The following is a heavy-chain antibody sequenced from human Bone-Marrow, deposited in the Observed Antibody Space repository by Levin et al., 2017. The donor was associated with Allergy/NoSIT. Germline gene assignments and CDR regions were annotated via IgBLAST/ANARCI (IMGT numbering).Heavy chain of an antibody. CDR1: GFTFKIFG. J-gene: IGHJ6*03. CDR3: AKGKSPVASRAMDV. D-gene: IGHD6-19*01. Sequence: AGGSLRLSCAASGFTFKIFGMNWVRQAPGKGLEWVSAITGTGGTTYYADSVKGRFTISRDNSKNTVDLHMDSLRVEDTAVYYCAKGKSPVASRAMDVWGKGTTVTVSS. CDR2: ITGTGGTT. V-gene: IGHV3-23*01.